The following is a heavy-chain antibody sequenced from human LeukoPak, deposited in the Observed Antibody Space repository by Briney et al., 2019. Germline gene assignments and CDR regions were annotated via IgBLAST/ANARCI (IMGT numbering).Heavy chain of an antibody. Sequence: ASVKVSCKASGYTFTDYYMHWVRQAPGQGLEWLGWINLNTGGINYAPKFQDRVTMTRDTSISTAHMELSRLRSDDTAVYYCARGQYSSSWYGSDYWGQGTLVTVSS. CDR1: GYTFTDYY. V-gene: IGHV1-2*02. CDR3: ARGQYSSSWYGSDY. CDR2: INLNTGGI. J-gene: IGHJ4*02. D-gene: IGHD6-13*01.